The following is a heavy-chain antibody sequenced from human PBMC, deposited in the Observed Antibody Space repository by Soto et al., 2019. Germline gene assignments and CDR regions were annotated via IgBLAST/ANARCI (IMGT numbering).Heavy chain of an antibody. CDR1: GGSISSSSYY. V-gene: IGHV4-39*01. CDR3: ARRHPAGYSSSYNWFDP. D-gene: IGHD6-13*01. Sequence: SETLSLTCTVSGGSISSSSYYWGWIRQPPGKGLEWIGSIYYSGSTYYNPSLKSRVTISVDTSKNQFSLKLSSVTAADTAVYYCARRHPAGYSSSYNWFDPWGQGTLVTVSS. CDR2: IYYSGST. J-gene: IGHJ5*02.